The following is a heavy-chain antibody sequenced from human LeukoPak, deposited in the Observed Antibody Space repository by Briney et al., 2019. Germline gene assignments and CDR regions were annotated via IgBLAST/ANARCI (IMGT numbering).Heavy chain of an antibody. CDR2: ISAYNGNT. D-gene: IGHD2-2*01. Sequence: GASVKVSCKASGYTFTSYGISWVRQAPGQGLEWMGWISAYNGNTNYAQKLQGRVTMTTDTSTSTAYMELRSLRSEDTAVYYCARALRAYYCSSTSCPAYDYWGQGTLVTVSS. CDR3: ARALRAYYCSSTSCPAYDY. CDR1: GYTFTSYG. J-gene: IGHJ4*02. V-gene: IGHV1-18*01.